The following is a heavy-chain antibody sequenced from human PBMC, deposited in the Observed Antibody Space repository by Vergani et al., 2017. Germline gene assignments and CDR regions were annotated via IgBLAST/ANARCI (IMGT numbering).Heavy chain of an antibody. CDR1: GYSFTSYW. J-gene: IGHJ6*02. CDR3: ARSTVPAFRDYYYGMDV. Sequence: EVQLVESGGGLVKPGESLRISCKGSGYSFTSYWISWVRQMPGKGLEWMGRIDPSDSYTNYSPSFQGHVTISADKSISTAYLQWSSLKASDTAMYYCARSTVPAFRDYYYGMDVWGQGTTVTVSS. D-gene: IGHD2-21*02. CDR2: IDPSDSYT. V-gene: IGHV5-10-1*01.